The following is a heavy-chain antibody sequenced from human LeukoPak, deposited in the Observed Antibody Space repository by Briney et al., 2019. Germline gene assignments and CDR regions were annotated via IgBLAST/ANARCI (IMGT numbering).Heavy chain of an antibody. Sequence: PGRSLRLSCAASGFTFSSYAMHWVRQAPGKGLEWVAVLSYDGSNKYYADSVKGRFTISRDNSKNTPYLQMNSLRAEDTAVYYCARGRGRVDVWGQGTTVTVSS. D-gene: IGHD3-10*01. V-gene: IGHV3-30*01. CDR1: GFTFSSYA. CDR2: LSYDGSNK. J-gene: IGHJ6*02. CDR3: ARGRGRVDV.